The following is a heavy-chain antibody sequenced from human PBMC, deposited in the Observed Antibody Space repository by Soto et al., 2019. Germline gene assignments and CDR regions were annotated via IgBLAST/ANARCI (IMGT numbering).Heavy chain of an antibody. J-gene: IGHJ4*02. CDR1: GGSISSSNYY. V-gene: IGHV4-39*01. CDR2: IYYDGST. CDR3: ASGARYCSSTSCYLFDY. Sequence: PSETRSLTCTVSGGSISSSNYYWVWIRQSPGKGLEWIGRIYYDGSTYYKPSLKSRVTISVDTSKNQFSLKLSSVTAADTAVYYCASGARYCSSTSCYLFDYWGQGTLVTVSA. D-gene: IGHD2-2*01.